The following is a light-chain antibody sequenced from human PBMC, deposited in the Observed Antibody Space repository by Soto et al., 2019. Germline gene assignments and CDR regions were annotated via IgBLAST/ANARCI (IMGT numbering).Light chain of an antibody. J-gene: IGKJ1*01. V-gene: IGKV3-15*01. CDR2: GAS. CDR1: QSVSSN. CDR3: QQYNNWPPWT. Sequence: EIVMTQSPATLSVSPGERATLSCRASQSVSSNLAWYQQKPGQAPRLLIYGASTRATGIPARFSGSGSGTEFTLTISSPQSEDFAVYYCQQYNNWPPWTFGQGTKVGIK.